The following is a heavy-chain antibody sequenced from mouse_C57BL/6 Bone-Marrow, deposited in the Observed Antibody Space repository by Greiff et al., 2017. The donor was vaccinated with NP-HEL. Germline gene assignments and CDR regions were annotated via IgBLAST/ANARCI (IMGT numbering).Heavy chain of an antibody. J-gene: IGHJ1*03. Sequence: QVQLKESGAELAKPGASVKLSCKASGYTFTSYWMHWVKQRPGQGLEWIGYINPSSGYTKYNQKFKDKATLTADKSSSTAYMQLSSLTYEDSAVYYCAGIGLRRDWYFDVWGTGTTVTVSS. V-gene: IGHV1-7*01. D-gene: IGHD2-2*01. CDR2: INPSSGYT. CDR1: GYTFTSYW. CDR3: AGIGLRRDWYFDV.